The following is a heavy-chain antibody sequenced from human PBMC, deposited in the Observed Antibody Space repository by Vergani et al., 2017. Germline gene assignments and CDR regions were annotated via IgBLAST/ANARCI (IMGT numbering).Heavy chain of an antibody. CDR3: AKDRDSSSWPLFYYYYMDV. V-gene: IGHV3-11*01. J-gene: IGHJ6*03. CDR1: GFTFSDYY. CDR2: ISSSGSTI. Sequence: VQLLESGGGLVQPGGSLRLSCAASGFTFSDYYMSWIRQAPGKGLEWVSYISSSGSTIYYADSVKGRFTISRDNAKNSLYLQMNSLRAEDTAVYYCAKDRDSSSWPLFYYYYMDVWGKGTTVTVSS. D-gene: IGHD6-13*01.